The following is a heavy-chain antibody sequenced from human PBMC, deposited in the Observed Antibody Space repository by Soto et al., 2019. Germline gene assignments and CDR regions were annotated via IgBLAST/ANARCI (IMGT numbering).Heavy chain of an antibody. CDR1: GGSFSLNY. CDR2: IYYGGST. CDR3: ASLGAYYQSLDP. D-gene: IGHD1-26*01. V-gene: IGHV4-59*08. J-gene: IGHJ5*02. Sequence: QVQLQESGPGLVKPSETLSLTCTVSGGSFSLNYWSWIRQPPGKGLEWVGYIYYGGSTSCNPSLKSRFNTSPETSKSLFFLRLSSVNAADTPVYYCASLGAYYQSLDPWGPGTLVTVSS.